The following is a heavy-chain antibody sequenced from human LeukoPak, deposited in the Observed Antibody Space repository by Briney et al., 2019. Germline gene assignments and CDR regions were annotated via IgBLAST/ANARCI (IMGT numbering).Heavy chain of an antibody. Sequence: GGSLRLSCAASGFTFSSYAMSWVRQAPGKGLEWVSAISGSGGSTYYADSVKGRFTISRDNSKNTLYLQMNSLRAEDTAVYYCANPNRQSSGWYRFDYWGQGTLVTVSS. CDR2: ISGSGGST. V-gene: IGHV3-23*01. CDR3: ANPNRQSSGWYRFDY. J-gene: IGHJ4*02. D-gene: IGHD6-19*01. CDR1: GFTFSSYA.